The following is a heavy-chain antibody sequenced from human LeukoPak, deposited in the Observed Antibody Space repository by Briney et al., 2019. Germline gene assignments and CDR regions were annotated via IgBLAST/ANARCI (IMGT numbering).Heavy chain of an antibody. Sequence: SETLSLTCTVSGGSISSYYWSWIRQPPGKGLEWIGYIYYSGSTNYNPPLKSRVTISVDTSKNQFSLKLSSVTAADTAVYYCARMGRAGGFDYWGQGTLVTVSS. CDR1: GGSISSYY. J-gene: IGHJ4*02. D-gene: IGHD3-16*01. CDR3: ARMGRAGGFDY. V-gene: IGHV4-59*01. CDR2: IYYSGST.